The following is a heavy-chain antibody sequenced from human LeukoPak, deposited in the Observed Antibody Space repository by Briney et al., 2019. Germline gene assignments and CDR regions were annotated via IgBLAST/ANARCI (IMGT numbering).Heavy chain of an antibody. CDR1: GYTFTSYD. Sequence: ASVKVSCKASGYTFTSYDINWVRQATGQGLEWMGWMSPNSGNTGYAQKFQGRVTMTRSTSISTAYMELSSLRSEDTAVYYCARHVSAAGVHYYGMDVWGQGTTVTVSS. D-gene: IGHD6-13*01. CDR3: ARHVSAAGVHYYGMDV. J-gene: IGHJ6*02. V-gene: IGHV1-8*01. CDR2: MSPNSGNT.